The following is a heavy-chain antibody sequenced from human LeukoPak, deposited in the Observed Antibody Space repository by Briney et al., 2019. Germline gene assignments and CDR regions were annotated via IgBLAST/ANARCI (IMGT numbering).Heavy chain of an antibody. CDR1: VFTFSSFD. CDR2: ITYSGATT. Sequence: PGGSLRLSCAASVFTFSSFDMSWVRQAPGKGLEWVSAITYSGATTNYADSVKGRFTISRDNSKNTLFLQMNSLRAEDTAVYYCAKAVAVALDYWGQGTLVTVSS. J-gene: IGHJ4*02. D-gene: IGHD6-19*01. V-gene: IGHV3-23*01. CDR3: AKAVAVALDY.